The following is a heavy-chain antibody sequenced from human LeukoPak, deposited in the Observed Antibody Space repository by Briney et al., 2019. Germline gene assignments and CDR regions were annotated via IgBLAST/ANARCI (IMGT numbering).Heavy chain of an antibody. D-gene: IGHD2-15*01. J-gene: IGHJ5*02. CDR3: ARDREGYQLQHSAWFDP. Sequence: ASVKVSCKASGYTFTSYGISWVRQAPGQGLEWMGWISAYNGNTNYAQKFQGRVTITTDESTSTAYMELSSLRSEDTAVYYCARDREGYQLQHSAWFDPWGQGTLVMVSS. V-gene: IGHV1-18*01. CDR1: GYTFTSYG. CDR2: ISAYNGNT.